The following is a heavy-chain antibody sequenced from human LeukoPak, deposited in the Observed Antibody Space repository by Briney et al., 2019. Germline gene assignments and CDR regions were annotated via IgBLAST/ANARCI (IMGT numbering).Heavy chain of an antibody. Sequence: SEALSLTCTVSGDSVSGVYWSWIRQPPGKGLEWIGYVYYSGDTNYNPSLKSRVTMSLDTSKNQVSLRLSSVTAADTAVYYCARHPFATPFDYWGRGTLLTVSS. CDR3: ARHPFATPFDY. J-gene: IGHJ4*02. CDR2: VYYSGDT. V-gene: IGHV4-59*08. D-gene: IGHD2-15*01. CDR1: GDSVSGVY.